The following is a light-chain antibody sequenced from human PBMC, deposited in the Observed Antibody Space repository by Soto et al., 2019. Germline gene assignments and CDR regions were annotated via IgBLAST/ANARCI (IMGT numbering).Light chain of an antibody. CDR1: SIDVGGYNY. V-gene: IGLV2-14*01. CDR3: SSYTSSSTVVV. CDR2: DVS. J-gene: IGLJ2*01. Sequence: QSALTQPASMSGSPGQSITISCTGTSIDVGGYNYVSWYQQHPGKAPKLMIYDVSNRPSGVSNRFSGSKSGNTASLTISGLQAEDEADYYCSSYTSSSTVVVVGGGTKLTVL.